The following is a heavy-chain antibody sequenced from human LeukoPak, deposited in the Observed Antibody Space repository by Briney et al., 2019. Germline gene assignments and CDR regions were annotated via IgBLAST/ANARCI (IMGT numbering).Heavy chain of an antibody. CDR2: ISVSGGST. Sequence: GGSLRLSCAASGFTFSSYAMSWVRQAPGKGLEWVSAISVSGGSTYYADPAKGRFTTSKDNSKNTPYLQMNSPRAEDTAVYYWAKMLRAGYYHDRLLPDAFDIWGQGTMVTVSS. J-gene: IGHJ3*02. D-gene: IGHD3-22*01. CDR1: GFTFSSYA. CDR3: AKMLRAGYYHDRLLPDAFDI. V-gene: IGHV3-23*01.